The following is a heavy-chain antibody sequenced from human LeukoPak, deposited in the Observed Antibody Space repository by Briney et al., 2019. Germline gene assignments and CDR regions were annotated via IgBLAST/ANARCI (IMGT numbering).Heavy chain of an antibody. D-gene: IGHD3-22*01. CDR2: IRGSGGGT. V-gene: IGHV3-23*01. CDR3: AKDSSSYDWGYMDV. J-gene: IGHJ6*03. Sequence: GGSLGLSCAASGFIFSNYALMWLRQSPGKGLEWVSAIRGSGGGTFYADSVKGRFTISRDNSKNTLYLEMNSLRAEDTAVYYCAKDSSSYDWGYMDVWGKGTTVTISS. CDR1: GFIFSNYA.